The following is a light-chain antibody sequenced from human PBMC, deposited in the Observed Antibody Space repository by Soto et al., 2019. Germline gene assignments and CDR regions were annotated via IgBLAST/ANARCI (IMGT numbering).Light chain of an antibody. V-gene: IGKV3-15*01. Sequence: DIVLTQSPGTLSVSPGERATLSCRASQSVSSNLAWYQQKPGQAPRLLIYGASTRATGIPARFSGSGSETEFTLTISSLQSEDFAVYYCQQYNNWPPITFGQGTRLEIK. CDR1: QSVSSN. CDR2: GAS. CDR3: QQYNNWPPIT. J-gene: IGKJ5*01.